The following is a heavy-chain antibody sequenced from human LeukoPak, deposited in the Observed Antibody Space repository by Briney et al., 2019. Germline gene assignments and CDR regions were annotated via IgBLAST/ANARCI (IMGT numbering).Heavy chain of an antibody. D-gene: IGHD2-2*01. V-gene: IGHV3-9*01. CDR2: ISWNSGSI. J-gene: IGHJ5*02. CDR3: AARYCSSTSCYNGFDH. CDR1: GFTFDDYA. Sequence: PGGSLRLSCAASGFTFDDYAMHWVRQAPGKGLEWVSGISWNSGSIGYADSVKGRFTISRDNAKNSLYLQMNSLRAEDTALYYCAARYCSSTSCYNGFDHWGRGTPVTVSS.